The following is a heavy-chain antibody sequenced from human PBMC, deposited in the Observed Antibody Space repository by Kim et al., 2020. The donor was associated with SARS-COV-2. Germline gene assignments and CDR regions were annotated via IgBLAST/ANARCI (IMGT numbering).Heavy chain of an antibody. CDR3: AKDQLLWFGELPEELDAFDI. D-gene: IGHD3-10*01. V-gene: IGHV3-30*18. Sequence: GGSLRLSCAASGFTFSSYGMHWVRQAPGKGLEWVAVISYDGSNKYYADSVKGRFTISRDNSKNTLYLQMNSLRAEDTAVYYCAKDQLLWFGELPEELDAFDIWGQGTMVTVSS. CDR1: GFTFSSYG. CDR2: ISYDGSNK. J-gene: IGHJ3*02.